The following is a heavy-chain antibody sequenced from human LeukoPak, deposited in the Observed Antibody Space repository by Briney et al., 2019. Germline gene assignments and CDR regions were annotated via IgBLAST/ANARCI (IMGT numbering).Heavy chain of an antibody. Sequence: PGGSLRLSCAASGFTFSSYGMHWVRQAPGKGLEWVAVISYDGSNKYYADSVKGRFTISRDNSKNTLYLQMNSLRAEDTAVYYCARDNSGSAFDPWGQGTLVTVSS. CDR2: ISYDGSNK. V-gene: IGHV3-30*03. CDR3: ARDNSGSAFDP. J-gene: IGHJ5*02. CDR1: GFTFSSYG. D-gene: IGHD1-26*01.